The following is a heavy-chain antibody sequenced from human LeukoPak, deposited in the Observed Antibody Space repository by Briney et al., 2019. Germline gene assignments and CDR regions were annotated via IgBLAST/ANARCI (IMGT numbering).Heavy chain of an antibody. CDR3: AKDGAGQWLVPPGWFDP. CDR2: INGSGRRT. J-gene: IGHJ5*02. D-gene: IGHD6-19*01. V-gene: IGHV3-23*01. CDR1: GFFFTSYA. Sequence: PGESLTLSCAASGFFFTSYAMTWVRQPPGKGLEWVATINGSGRRTSYEHRVQGRFTISRDNSKETVYLQMDSLRDDDTAVYYCAKDGAGQWLVPPGWFDPWGQGTLVTVSS.